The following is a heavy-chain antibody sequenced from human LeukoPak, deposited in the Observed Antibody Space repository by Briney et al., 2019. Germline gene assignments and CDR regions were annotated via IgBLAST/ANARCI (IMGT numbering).Heavy chain of an antibody. CDR2: IWYDGSNY. Sequence: GGSLRLSCAASGFTFSSYGMHWVRQAPGKGLEWVAVIWYDGSNYYYADSVKGRFTISRDNSKNKLYLQMNSLRTEDTAVYYCARGYTFGGVIARCYFDYWGQGTLVTVSS. CDR1: GFTFSSYG. J-gene: IGHJ4*02. CDR3: ARGYTFGGVIARCYFDY. V-gene: IGHV3-33*01. D-gene: IGHD3-16*02.